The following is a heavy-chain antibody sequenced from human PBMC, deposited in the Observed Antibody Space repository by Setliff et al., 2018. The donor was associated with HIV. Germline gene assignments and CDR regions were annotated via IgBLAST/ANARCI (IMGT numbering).Heavy chain of an antibody. CDR1: GGSMSPYY. J-gene: IGHJ4*02. D-gene: IGHD5-12*01. V-gene: IGHV4-4*07. Sequence: PSETLSLTCTVSGGSMSPYYWSWIRQGDGIGLEWLGRIYGSGSTIYNPSRRSRVTMSVDVSKNQFSLKLSSVTAADTAVYFCAREKYKFGYQVYFFDSWGQGTLVTVS. CDR3: AREKYKFGYQVYFFDS. CDR2: IYGSGST.